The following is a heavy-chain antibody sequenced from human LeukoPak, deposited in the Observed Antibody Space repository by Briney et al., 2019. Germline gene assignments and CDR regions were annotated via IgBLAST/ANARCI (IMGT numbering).Heavy chain of an antibody. Sequence: GGSLRLSCAASGFTFSSYSMNWVRQAPGKGLEWVSYISSSSSTIYYADSVKGRFTISRDNAKNSLYLQMNSLRAEDTAVYYCAKGYSSSWSSDAFDIWGQGTMVTVSS. CDR3: AKGYSSSWSSDAFDI. J-gene: IGHJ3*02. V-gene: IGHV3-48*01. D-gene: IGHD6-13*01. CDR2: ISSSSSTI. CDR1: GFTFSSYS.